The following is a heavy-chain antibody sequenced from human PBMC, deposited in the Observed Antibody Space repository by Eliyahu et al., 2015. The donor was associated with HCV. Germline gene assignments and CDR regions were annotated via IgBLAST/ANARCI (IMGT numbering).Heavy chain of an antibody. V-gene: IGHV3-49*05. CDR3: TRGGPNYDFWSGIKQQGWFDP. CDR1: GFTFGXYA. D-gene: IGHD3-3*01. J-gene: IGHJ5*02. CDR2: IRSKAYGGTT. Sequence: EVQLVESGGGLVKPGRSLRLSCTXSGFTFGXYAMSWXRRAPGKGXEWVGFIRSKAYGGTTEYAAXVKGRFTISRDDSKSIAYLQMNSLKTEDTAVYYCTRGGPNYDFWSGIKQQGWFDPWGQGTLVTVSS.